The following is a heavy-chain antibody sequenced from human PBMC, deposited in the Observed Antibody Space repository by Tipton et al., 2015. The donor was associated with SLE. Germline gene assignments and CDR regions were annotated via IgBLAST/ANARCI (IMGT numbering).Heavy chain of an antibody. V-gene: IGHV1-8*02. CDR3: ARAELENSSSGWSS. Sequence: QSGAEVKKPGASVKVSCKASGYTFTSYGISWVRQAPGQGLEWMGWMNPNSGNTGYAQKFQGRVTMTRNTSISTAYMELSSLRSEATAVYYWARAELENSSSGWSSRGQGTLVTVSS. CDR2: MNPNSGNT. CDR1: GYTFTSYG. J-gene: IGHJ4*02. D-gene: IGHD6-13*01.